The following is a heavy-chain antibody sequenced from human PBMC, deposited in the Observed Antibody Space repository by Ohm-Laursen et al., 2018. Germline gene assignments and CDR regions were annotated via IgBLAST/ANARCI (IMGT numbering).Heavy chain of an antibody. CDR2: VHTDGSST. D-gene: IGHD6-13*01. CDR3: ARCKQPRDYYGMDV. V-gene: IGHV3-74*01. J-gene: IGHJ6*02. CDR1: GFIFSGYW. Sequence: SLRLSCAASGFIFSGYWMHWVRQAPGKGLVWVSRVHTDGSSTTYADSVKGRFTISRDNAKNTLYLQMNSLRAEDTAVYYCARCKQPRDYYGMDVWGQGTTVTVSS.